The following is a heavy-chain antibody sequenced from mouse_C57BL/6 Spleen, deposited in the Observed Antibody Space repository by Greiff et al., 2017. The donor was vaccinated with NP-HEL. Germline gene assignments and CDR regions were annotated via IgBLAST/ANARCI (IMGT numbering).Heavy chain of an antibody. D-gene: IGHD2-1*01. CDR1: GFSFNTYA. CDR2: IRSKSNNYAT. J-gene: IGHJ2*01. Sequence: EVQGVESGGGLVQPKGSLKLSCAASGFSFNTYAMNWVRQAPGKGLEWVARIRSKSNNYATYYADSVKDRFTISRDDSESMLYLQMNNLKTEDTAMYYCVRQDGNYVLDYWGQGTTLTVSS. CDR3: VRQDGNYVLDY. V-gene: IGHV10-1*01.